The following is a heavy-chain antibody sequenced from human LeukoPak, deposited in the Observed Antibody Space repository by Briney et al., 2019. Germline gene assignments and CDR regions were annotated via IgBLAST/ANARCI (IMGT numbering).Heavy chain of an antibody. V-gene: IGHV5-51*01. CDR1: GYSFPTYW. CDR2: IYPGDSDT. Sequence: GESLKISCKGSGYSFPTYWIGWMRQMPGKGLEWMGIIYPGDSDTRYSPSFQGQVTISADKSISTAYLQWSSLKASDTAMYYCARYGKMGATRSYFDYWGQGTPVTVSS. D-gene: IGHD1-26*01. J-gene: IGHJ4*02. CDR3: ARYGKMGATRSYFDY.